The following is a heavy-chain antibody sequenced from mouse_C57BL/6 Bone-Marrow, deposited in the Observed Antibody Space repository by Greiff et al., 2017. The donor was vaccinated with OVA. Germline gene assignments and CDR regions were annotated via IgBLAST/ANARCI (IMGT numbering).Heavy chain of an antibody. CDR2: IHPNSGST. D-gene: IGHD2-1*01. V-gene: IGHV1-64*01. CDR3: ARSGNCFYYFDY. Sequence: VQRVESGAELVKPGASVKLSCKASGYTFTSYWMHWVKQRPGQGLEWIGMIHPNSGSTNYNEKFKSKATLTVDKSSSTAYMQLSSLTSEDSAVYYCARSGNCFYYFDYWGQGTTLTVSS. J-gene: IGHJ2*01. CDR1: GYTFTSYW.